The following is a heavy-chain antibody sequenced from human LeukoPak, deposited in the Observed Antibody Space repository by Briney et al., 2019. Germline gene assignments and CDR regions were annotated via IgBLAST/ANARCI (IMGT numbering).Heavy chain of an antibody. V-gene: IGHV3-9*01. J-gene: IGHJ4*02. Sequence: PGRSLRLSCAASGFTFDDYAMHWVRQAPGKGLEWVSGISWNSGSIGYADSVKGRFTISRDNAKNSLYLQMNSLRAENTAFYYCAKDSNFFLRSVDYWGQGTLVTVSS. D-gene: IGHD4-17*01. CDR2: ISWNSGSI. CDR3: AKDSNFFLRSVDY. CDR1: GFTFDDYA.